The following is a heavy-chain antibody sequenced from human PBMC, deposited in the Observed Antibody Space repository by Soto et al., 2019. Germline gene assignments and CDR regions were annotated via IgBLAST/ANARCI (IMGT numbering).Heavy chain of an antibody. CDR2: ISAYNGNT. D-gene: IGHD5-12*01. J-gene: IGHJ4*02. CDR3: ARDPKYSGYDTSFDY. V-gene: IGHV1-18*01. Sequence: GSVKVSFKASGYPFTSYGVSLVRQAPGQGLEWMGWISAYNGNTNYAQKLQGRVTMTTDTSTSTAYMELRSLRSDDTAVYYCARDPKYSGYDTSFDYWGQGTMVTVSS. CDR1: GYPFTSYG.